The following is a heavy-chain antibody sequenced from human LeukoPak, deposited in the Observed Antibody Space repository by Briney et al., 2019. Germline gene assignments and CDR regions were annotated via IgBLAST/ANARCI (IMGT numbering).Heavy chain of an antibody. CDR1: GGSISSSSYY. V-gene: IGHV4-39*07. J-gene: IGHJ6*03. CDR2: IYYSGST. Sequence: SETLSLTCTVSGGSISSSSYYWGWIRQPPGKGLEWIGSIYYSGSTYYNPSLKSRVTISVDTSKNQFSLKLSSVTAADTAVYYCARVYYSSTPDDYPYAEGYYYYYMDVWGKGTTVTVSS. CDR3: ARVYYSSTPDDYPYAEGYYYYYMDV. D-gene: IGHD4-11*01.